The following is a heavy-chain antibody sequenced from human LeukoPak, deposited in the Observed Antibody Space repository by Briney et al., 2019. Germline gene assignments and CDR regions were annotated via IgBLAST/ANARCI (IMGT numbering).Heavy chain of an antibody. CDR3: ARVLISGIAAAGGGVGFDY. CDR2: ISPSSGGT. V-gene: IGHV1-2*02. D-gene: IGHD6-13*01. J-gene: IGHJ4*02. Sequence: ASVKVSCKASGYTFTDYYMHWVRQAPGQGLEWMGWISPSSGGTNYAQKFQGRVTMTRDTSTGTAYMELSRLRSDDTAVYYCARVLISGIAAAGGGVGFDYWGQGTLVTVSS. CDR1: GYTFTDYY.